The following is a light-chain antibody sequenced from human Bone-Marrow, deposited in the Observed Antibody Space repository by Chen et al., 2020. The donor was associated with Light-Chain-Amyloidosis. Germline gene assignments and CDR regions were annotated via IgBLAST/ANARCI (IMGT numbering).Light chain of an antibody. CDR1: SSDVGGDNH. CDR2: EVT. J-gene: IGLJ1*01. Sequence: QSALTQPASVSGSPGQSITISCTGTSSDVGGDNHGSWYQQHPDKAPKLILYEVTNRPSWVPDRFSGSKSDNTASLTISGLQPEDEADYFCSSYTITNTLVFGSGTRVTVL. V-gene: IGLV2-14*01. CDR3: SSYTITNTLV.